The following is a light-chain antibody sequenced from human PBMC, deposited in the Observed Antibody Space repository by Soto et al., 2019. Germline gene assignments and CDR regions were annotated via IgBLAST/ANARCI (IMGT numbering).Light chain of an antibody. Sequence: EIVMTQSPATVSVSPGERATLSCRASQSVGSKLAWYQQKPGQPPRLLIYDASARATGVPARFSGSGSGTELILTISSLQSEDFAVYYCQQYNDWPPYTFGQGTKLDMK. CDR1: QSVGSK. J-gene: IGKJ2*01. CDR3: QQYNDWPPYT. CDR2: DAS. V-gene: IGKV3-15*01.